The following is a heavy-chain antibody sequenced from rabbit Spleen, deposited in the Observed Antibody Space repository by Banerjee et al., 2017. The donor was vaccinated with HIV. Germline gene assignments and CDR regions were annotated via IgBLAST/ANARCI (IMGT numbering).Heavy chain of an antibody. CDR3: ARDTSSSFSSYGMDL. J-gene: IGHJ6*01. CDR2: IDTGSSGFT. V-gene: IGHV1S40*01. D-gene: IGHD1-1*01. CDR1: GVSLRGDSH. Sequence: QSLEEAGGDLVKPGASLPLTRIASGVSLRGDSHLRWVRQPPGRGLEGIACIDTGSSGFTYFASWAKGRFTISKTSSTTVTLQMTSLTAADTATYFCARDTSSSFSSYGMDLWGPGTLVTVS.